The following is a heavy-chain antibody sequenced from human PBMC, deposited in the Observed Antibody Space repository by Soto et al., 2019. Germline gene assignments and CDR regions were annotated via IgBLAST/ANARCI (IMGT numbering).Heavy chain of an antibody. CDR1: GFTFSSYG. Sequence: PGGSLRLSCAASGFTFSSYGMHWVRQAPGKGLEWVAVIWYDGSNKYYADSVKGRFTISRDNSKNTLYLQMNSLRAEDTAVYYCARVRIAAPYYYYYYGMDVWGKGTTVTVSS. D-gene: IGHD6-13*01. CDR2: IWYDGSNK. CDR3: ARVRIAAPYYYYYYGMDV. V-gene: IGHV3-33*01. J-gene: IGHJ6*04.